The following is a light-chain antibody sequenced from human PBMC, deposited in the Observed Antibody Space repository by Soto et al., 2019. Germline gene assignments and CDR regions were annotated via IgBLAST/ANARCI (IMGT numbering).Light chain of an antibody. CDR2: WAS. CDR3: QQYYSTPPVN. CDR1: QSVLYSSNNKNY. J-gene: IGKJ3*01. Sequence: DIVMTQSPDSLAVSLGERATINCKSSQSVLYSSNNKNYIAWYQQQPGQPPKLLIYWASTRESGVPDRFSGSRSGTDFPLTIISLQAEDVEVYYCQQYYSTPPVNFGPGTKVDIK. V-gene: IGKV4-1*01.